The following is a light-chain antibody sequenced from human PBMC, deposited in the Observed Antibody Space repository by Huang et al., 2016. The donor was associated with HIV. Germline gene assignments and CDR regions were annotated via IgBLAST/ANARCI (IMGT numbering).Light chain of an antibody. V-gene: IGKV1-13*02. J-gene: IGKJ5*01. Sequence: AVHLTQSPSSLSASVGDTVIISCRASQDIGTSLAWYQHKTGKAPKLLISGASSLQAGVPARFSGGSAGAYFTLFISDLQTEDFAAYYCQQLHSYPITFGQGTRLDIK. CDR1: QDIGTS. CDR3: QQLHSYPIT. CDR2: GAS.